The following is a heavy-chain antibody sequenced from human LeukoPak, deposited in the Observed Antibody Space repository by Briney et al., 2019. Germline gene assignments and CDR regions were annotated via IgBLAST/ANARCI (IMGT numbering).Heavy chain of an antibody. CDR3: ARAIRLRRVPYYYYGMDV. J-gene: IGHJ6*02. CDR2: MNPNSGNT. V-gene: IGHV1-8*01. D-gene: IGHD6-25*01. CDR1: GYTFTSYD. Sequence: ASVKVSCKASGYTFTSYDINWVRQATGQGLEWMGWMNPNSGNTGYAQKFQGRVTMTRNTSISTACMELSSLRSEDTAVYYCARAIRLRRVPYYYYGMDVRGQGTAVTVSS.